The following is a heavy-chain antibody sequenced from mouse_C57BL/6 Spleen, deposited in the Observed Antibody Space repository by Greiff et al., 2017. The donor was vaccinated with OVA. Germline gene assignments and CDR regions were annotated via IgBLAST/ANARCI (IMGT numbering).Heavy chain of an antibody. CDR3: APHITTVVEEGYFDV. D-gene: IGHD1-1*01. J-gene: IGHJ1*03. CDR1: GYTFTSYW. CDR2: IYPSDSET. V-gene: IGHV1-61*01. Sequence: QVQLQQPGAELVRPGSSVKLSCKASGYTFTSYWMAWVKQRPGQGLEWIGNIYPSDSETHYNQKFKDKATLTVDKSSSTAYMQLSSLTSEDSAVYYCAPHITTVVEEGYFDVWGTGTTVTVSS.